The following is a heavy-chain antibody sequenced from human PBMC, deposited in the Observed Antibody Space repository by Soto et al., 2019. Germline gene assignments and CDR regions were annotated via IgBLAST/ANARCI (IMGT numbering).Heavy chain of an antibody. V-gene: IGHV6-1*01. CDR3: ARSHGGFDY. CDR1: GDSVSSNGAA. CDR2: TYYRSKWFD. D-gene: IGHD3-10*01. J-gene: IGHJ4*02. Sequence: SQTLSLTCVISGDSVSSNGAAWNWIRQSPSRGLEWLGRTYYRSKWFDDYTVSVKSRITIKSDTSKNQFSLQLNSVTPEDTAVYYCARSHGGFDYWGQGTPVTVSS.